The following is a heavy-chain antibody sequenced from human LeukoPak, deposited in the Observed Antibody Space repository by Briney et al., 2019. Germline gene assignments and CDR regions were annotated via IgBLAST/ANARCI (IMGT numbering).Heavy chain of an antibody. CDR2: ISGSGTST. J-gene: IGHJ4*02. Sequence: SGGSLRLSCAASGFTFSSYAMNWVRQAPGKGLEWVSAISGSGTSTYYADSVKGRFTISSDNSKNTLFLQMNNLRADDTAVYYCARRSSGWSGFDYWGQGTLVTVSS. CDR1: GFTFSSYA. V-gene: IGHV3-23*01. D-gene: IGHD6-19*01. CDR3: ARRSSGWSGFDY.